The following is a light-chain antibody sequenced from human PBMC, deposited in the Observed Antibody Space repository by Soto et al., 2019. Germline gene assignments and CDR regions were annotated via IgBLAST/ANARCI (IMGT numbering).Light chain of an antibody. V-gene: IGLV4-69*01. Sequence: QLVLTQSPSASASLGASVKLTCTLSSGHSSYAIAWHQKQPGKGPRYLMDLNNDGSHTKGDGIPDRFSGSSSGAERYLIISSLQSEDEADYYCQTWGTGFQVFGGGIQLTVL. J-gene: IGLJ7*01. CDR3: QTWGTGFQV. CDR2: LNNDGSH. CDR1: SGHSSYA.